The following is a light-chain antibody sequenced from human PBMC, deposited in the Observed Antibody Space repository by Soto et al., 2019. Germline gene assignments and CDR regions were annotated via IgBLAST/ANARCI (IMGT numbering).Light chain of an antibody. CDR3: QQVNSYPRT. J-gene: IGKJ1*01. V-gene: IGKV1-9*01. CDR2: AAS. CDR1: QGTSSS. Sequence: DIQLTQSPSFLSASVGDRVSITCRASQGTSSSLAWYQQKPGKAPKLLIYAASTLQSGVSSRFSGSVSGTEFTLTISSLQPEDFATYYCQQVNSYPRTFGQGTKVEIK.